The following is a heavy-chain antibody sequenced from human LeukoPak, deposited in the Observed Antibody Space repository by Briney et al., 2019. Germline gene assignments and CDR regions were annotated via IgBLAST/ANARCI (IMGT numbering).Heavy chain of an antibody. Sequence: GGSLRLSCAASGFTFSSYGMHWVRQAPGQGLEWVAVIWYDGGHKYYVESVRGRFTISRDNSKNTVYLQMDSLRVEDTAVYFCARGVHSSGWYRWYFDLWGRGTLVTVSS. CDR3: ARGVHSSGWYRWYFDL. J-gene: IGHJ2*01. CDR2: IWYDGGHK. V-gene: IGHV3-33*01. CDR1: GFTFSSYG. D-gene: IGHD6-13*01.